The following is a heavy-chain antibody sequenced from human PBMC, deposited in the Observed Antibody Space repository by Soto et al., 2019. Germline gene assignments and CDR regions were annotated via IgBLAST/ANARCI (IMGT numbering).Heavy chain of an antibody. CDR1: GDTFSSYT. Sequence: QVQLVQSGAEVKKPGSSVKVSCRASGDTFSSYTVNWLRQAPGRGLEWMGRIIPILTTTDYAQNFRGRLTITADKSTNTVYMELSSLRSEDTAVYYCARRRYWGYDGYYKHYYGMDVWGQGTTVPVAS. CDR2: IIPILTTT. V-gene: IGHV1-69*08. CDR3: ARRRYWGYDGYYKHYYGMDV. D-gene: IGHD2-21*02. J-gene: IGHJ6*02.